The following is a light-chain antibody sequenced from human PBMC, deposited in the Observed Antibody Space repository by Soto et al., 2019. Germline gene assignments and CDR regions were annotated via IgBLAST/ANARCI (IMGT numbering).Light chain of an antibody. J-gene: IGKJ2*01. CDR2: DAS. Sequence: EIVLTQSPATLSLSPGERATLSCMASQSVSSYLAWYQQKPGKAPRLRTYDASNRATGSTGRFSGSGSVTDFKLTISSLEPEDFAVYYCQHRSNWPRTFGQVTKLEIK. CDR1: QSVSSY. V-gene: IGKV3-11*01. CDR3: QHRSNWPRT.